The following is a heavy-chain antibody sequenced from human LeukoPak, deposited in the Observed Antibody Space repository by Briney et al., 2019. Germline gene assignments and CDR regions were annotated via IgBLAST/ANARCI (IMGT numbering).Heavy chain of an antibody. J-gene: IGHJ4*02. CDR3: ARDGYCSSTSCYHFDY. D-gene: IGHD2-2*03. Sequence: GGCLRLSCAASGFTFSSYGMHWVRQAPGKGLEWVAVIWYDGSNKYYADSVKGRFTISRDNSKNTLYLQMNSLRAEDTAVYYCARDGYCSSTSCYHFDYWGQGTLVTVSS. CDR2: IWYDGSNK. V-gene: IGHV3-33*01. CDR1: GFTFSSYG.